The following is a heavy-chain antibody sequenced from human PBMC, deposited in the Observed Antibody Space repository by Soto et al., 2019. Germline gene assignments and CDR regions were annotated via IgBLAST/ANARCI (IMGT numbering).Heavy chain of an antibody. CDR2: ISKDGSHK. CDR3: ARSRSGAVADSFDF. V-gene: IGHV3-30*04. CDR1: GFSFSRYA. Sequence: PGGSLRLSCAASGFSFSRYAIHWVRQAPGKGPEWVAVISKDGSHKYYLESVKGRFTISRDNSKNILSLQMNSLRDEDTAVYYCARSRSGAVADSFDFWGQGTLVTVSS. D-gene: IGHD3-10*01. J-gene: IGHJ4*02.